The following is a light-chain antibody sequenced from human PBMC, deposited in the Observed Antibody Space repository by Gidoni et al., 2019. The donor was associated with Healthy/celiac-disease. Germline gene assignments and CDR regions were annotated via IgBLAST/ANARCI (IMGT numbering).Light chain of an antibody. CDR2: GAS. CDR3: QQYNNWPFT. J-gene: IGKJ2*01. Sequence: DIVMPPSPATLSVSPGASATLYCRASQSVSSHLAWYQQKPAQAPRLLIYGASTRATGIPARCSGSGSGTEFTITISSLQSEDFAVYYCQQYNNWPFTFGQGTKLEIK. CDR1: QSVSSH. V-gene: IGKV3-15*01.